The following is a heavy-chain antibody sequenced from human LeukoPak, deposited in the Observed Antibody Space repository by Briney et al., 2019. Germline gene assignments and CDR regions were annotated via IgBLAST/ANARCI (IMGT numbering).Heavy chain of an antibody. CDR2: INHSGST. CDR1: GGSFSGYY. D-gene: IGHD3-16*01. V-gene: IGHV4-34*01. J-gene: IGHJ6*02. CDR3: ARVDEGGYYYYGMDV. Sequence: SETLSLTCAVYGGSFSGYYWSWIRQPPGKGLEWIGEINHSGSTNYNPSLKSRVTISVDTSKNQFSLKLSSVTAADTAVYYCARVDEGGYYYYGMDVWGQGTTVTVSS.